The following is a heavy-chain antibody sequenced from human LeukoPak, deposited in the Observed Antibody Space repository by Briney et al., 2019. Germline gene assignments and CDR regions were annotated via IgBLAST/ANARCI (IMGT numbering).Heavy chain of an antibody. V-gene: IGHV4-39*01. CDR1: GGSISSSGYY. D-gene: IGHD1-26*01. CDR2: IYYSGST. CDR3: ARHEYSGSYYGLSWFDP. J-gene: IGHJ5*02. Sequence: SETLSLTCTVSGGSISSSGYYWGWIRQPPGKGLEWIASIYYSGSTYCNPSLKSRVTISVDTSKNQLSLKLSSLTAADTAVYYCARHEYSGSYYGLSWFDPWGQGTLVTVTS.